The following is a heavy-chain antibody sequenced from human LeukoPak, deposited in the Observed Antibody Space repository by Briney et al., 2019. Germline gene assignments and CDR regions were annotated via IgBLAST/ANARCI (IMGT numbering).Heavy chain of an antibody. CDR3: ARTKGYDSSDDAFDI. D-gene: IGHD3-22*01. J-gene: IGHJ3*02. Sequence: PSETLSLTCAVYGGSFSGYYWSWIRQPPGKGLEWIGSIYYSGSTYYNPSLKSRVTISVDTSKNQFSLKLSSVTAADTAVYYCARTKGYDSSDDAFDIWGQGTMVTVSS. CDR1: GGSFSGYY. V-gene: IGHV4-34*01. CDR2: IYYSGST.